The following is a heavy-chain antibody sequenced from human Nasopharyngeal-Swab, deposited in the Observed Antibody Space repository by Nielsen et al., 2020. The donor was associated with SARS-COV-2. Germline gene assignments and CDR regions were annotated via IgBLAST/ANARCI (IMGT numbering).Heavy chain of an antibody. D-gene: IGHD6-13*01. J-gene: IGHJ6*02. V-gene: IGHV1-69*13. CDR2: IIPIFGTA. Sequence: SVQVSCKASGGTFISYAISWLRQAPGQGLEWMGGIIPIFGTANYAQKFQGRVTITADESTSTAYMELSSPISEDTAVYYCARISAAPPPYYGMDVWGQGTTVTVSS. CDR3: ARISAAPPPYYGMDV. CDR1: GGTFISYA.